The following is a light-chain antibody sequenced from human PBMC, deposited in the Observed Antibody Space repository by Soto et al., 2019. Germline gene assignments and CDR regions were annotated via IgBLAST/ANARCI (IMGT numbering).Light chain of an antibody. Sequence: QSALTQPASVSGSPGQSITISCTGTNSDVGTYELVSWYQQHPGRAPKLMIYDVTKRPSGVPDRFSGSKSANTASLTISGLQADDEADYYCCSYAGNYTLLFGGGTKVTVL. CDR2: DVT. V-gene: IGLV2-11*01. CDR1: NSDVGTYEL. J-gene: IGLJ2*01. CDR3: CSYAGNYTLL.